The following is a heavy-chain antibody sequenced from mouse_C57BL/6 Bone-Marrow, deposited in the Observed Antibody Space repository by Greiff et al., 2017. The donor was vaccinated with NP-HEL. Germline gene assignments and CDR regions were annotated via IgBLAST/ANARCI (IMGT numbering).Heavy chain of an antibody. CDR1: GFNIKDDY. D-gene: IGHD4-1*01. Sequence: EVKLVESGAELVRPGASVKLSCTASGFNIKDDYMHWVKQRPEQGLEWIGWIDPENGDTEYASKFQGKATITADTSSNTAYLQLSSLTSEDTAVYYCTNWDGDYWGQGTTLTVSS. J-gene: IGHJ2*01. CDR2: IDPENGDT. CDR3: TNWDGDY. V-gene: IGHV14-4*01.